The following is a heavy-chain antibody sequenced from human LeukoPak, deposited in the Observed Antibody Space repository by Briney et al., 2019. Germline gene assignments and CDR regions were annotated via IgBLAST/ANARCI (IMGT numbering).Heavy chain of an antibody. Sequence: ASVKVSCKASGYTFTGYYMHWVRQAPGQGLEWMGWINPNSDSTKYAQKFQGRVTMTRDTSISTAFLGLSRLTSDDTAVFYCARQADNNYFDFWGQGTLVTVSS. CDR2: INPNSDST. V-gene: IGHV1-2*02. CDR3: ARQADNNYFDF. CDR1: GYTFTGYY. D-gene: IGHD1-1*01. J-gene: IGHJ4*02.